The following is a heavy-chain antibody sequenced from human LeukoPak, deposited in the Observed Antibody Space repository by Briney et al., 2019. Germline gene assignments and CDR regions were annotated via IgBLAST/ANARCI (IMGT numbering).Heavy chain of an antibody. CDR2: INHSGST. D-gene: IGHD3-10*01. CDR1: GGSFSGYY. CDR3: ARGRGYHWFREIFDY. J-gene: IGHJ4*02. V-gene: IGHV4-34*01. Sequence: PSETLSLTCAVYGGSFSGYYWSWIRQPPGKGLEWIGEINHSGSTNYNPSLKSRVTISVDTSKNQSSLKLSSVTAADTAVYYCARGRGYHWFREIFDYWGQGTLVTVSS.